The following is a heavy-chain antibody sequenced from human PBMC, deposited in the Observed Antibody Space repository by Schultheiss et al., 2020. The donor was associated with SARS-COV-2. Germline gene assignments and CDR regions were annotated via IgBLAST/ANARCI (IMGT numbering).Heavy chain of an antibody. CDR1: GFAFSSYA. D-gene: IGHD5-12*01. J-gene: IGHJ6*03. CDR2: ISHDGSKK. Sequence: GGSLRLSCAASGFAFSSYAMHWVRQAPGKGLEWVALISHDGSKKYDADSVKGRFIISRDNSKNTLYLEMNSLRAEDTALYYCAKYSGSNENYFYFYYMDVWGKGTTVTVSS. V-gene: IGHV3-30*04. CDR3: AKYSGSNENYFYFYYMDV.